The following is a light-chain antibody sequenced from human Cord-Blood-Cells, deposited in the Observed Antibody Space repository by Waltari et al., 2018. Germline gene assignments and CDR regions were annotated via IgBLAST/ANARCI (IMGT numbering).Light chain of an antibody. CDR2: DVS. Sequence: QSALTQPASVSGSPGQSITISCTGTSSDVGGYNYVSWYQQHPGKAPKLMIYDVSNRPSGVCKRFSGSTSGYTASLTISGRQAEDEADYYGSSYTSSSLYVFGTGTKVTVL. V-gene: IGLV2-14*01. CDR1: SSDVGGYNY. CDR3: SSYTSSSLYV. J-gene: IGLJ1*01.